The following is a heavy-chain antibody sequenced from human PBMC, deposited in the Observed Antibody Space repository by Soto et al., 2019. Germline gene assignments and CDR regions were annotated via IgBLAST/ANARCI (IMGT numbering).Heavy chain of an antibody. Sequence: PGGSLRLFCAASGFTFRSYAMHWVRQAPGKGLEYVSAISGIGGSTYYANSVKGRFTISRDNSKNTLYPQMGSLRPEDMAVYYCARRGYGLYFDYWGQGTLVTVSS. D-gene: IGHD3-10*01. CDR1: GFTFRSYA. J-gene: IGHJ4*02. CDR3: ARRGYGLYFDY. V-gene: IGHV3-64*01. CDR2: ISGIGGST.